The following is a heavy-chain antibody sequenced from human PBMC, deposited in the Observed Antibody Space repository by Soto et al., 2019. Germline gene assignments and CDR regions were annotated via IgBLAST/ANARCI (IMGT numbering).Heavy chain of an antibody. CDR2: INHSGST. D-gene: IGHD6-19*01. J-gene: IGHJ6*02. CDR3: ARGLGYSSGWYLYYYGMDV. Sequence: KTSETLSLTCAVYGGSFSGYYWSWIRQPPGKGLEWIGEINHSGSTNYNPSLKSRVTISVDTSKNQFSLKLSSVTAADTAVYYCARGLGYSSGWYLYYYGMDVWGQGTTVTVSS. CDR1: GGSFSGYY. V-gene: IGHV4-34*01.